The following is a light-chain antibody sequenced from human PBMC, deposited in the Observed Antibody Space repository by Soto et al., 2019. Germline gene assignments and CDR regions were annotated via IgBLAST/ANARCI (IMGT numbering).Light chain of an antibody. CDR3: SSYTTSSPLYV. Sequence: QSALTQPASVSGSPGQSITISCTGTSSDVGGYNYVSWYQQLPGKAPKLLIYEVSYRPSGVSNRFSGSKSGNTASLTISGLQTGDEADYYCSSYTTSSPLYVFGTGTKLTVL. CDR1: SSDVGGYNY. V-gene: IGLV2-14*01. J-gene: IGLJ1*01. CDR2: EVS.